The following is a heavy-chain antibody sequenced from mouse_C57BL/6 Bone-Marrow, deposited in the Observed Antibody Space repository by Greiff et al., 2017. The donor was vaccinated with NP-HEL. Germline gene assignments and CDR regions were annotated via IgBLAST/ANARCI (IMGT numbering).Heavy chain of an antibody. CDR3: ARSSYEPMDY. CDR2: ISSGGSYT. V-gene: IGHV5-6*01. D-gene: IGHD1-1*01. J-gene: IGHJ4*01. Sequence: EVQGVESGGDLVKPGGSLKLSCAASGFTFSSYGMSWVRQTPDKRLAWVATISSGGSYTYYPDSVKGRFTISRDNAKNTLYLQMSSLKSEDTAMYYCARSSYEPMDYWGQGTSVTVSS. CDR1: GFTFSSYG.